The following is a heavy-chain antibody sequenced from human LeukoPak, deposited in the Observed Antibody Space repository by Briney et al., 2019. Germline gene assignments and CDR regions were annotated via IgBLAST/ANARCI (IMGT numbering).Heavy chain of an antibody. Sequence: SVKVSCKTSGGTFSSYAFSWMRQAPGQGLEWVGRIIPIYNPVDYTQRFQGRVTITAGESTNTVYLELSSLRYDDTAVYYCAREPLGCGGDCHFDYWGQGTLVTVSS. CDR1: GGTFSSYA. V-gene: IGHV1-69*13. J-gene: IGHJ4*02. CDR2: IIPIYNPV. D-gene: IGHD2-21*02. CDR3: AREPLGCGGDCHFDY.